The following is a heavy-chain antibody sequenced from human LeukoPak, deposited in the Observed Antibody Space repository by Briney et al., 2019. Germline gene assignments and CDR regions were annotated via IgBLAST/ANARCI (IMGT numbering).Heavy chain of an antibody. D-gene: IGHD2-15*01. CDR3: ARELRGYCSGGSCYSLYPYYYYYGMDV. CDR2: ISSSSSYI. CDR1: GFTFSSYE. V-gene: IGHV3-21*01. Sequence: GGSLRLSCAASGFTFSSYEMNWVRQAPGKGLEWVSSISSSSSYIYYADSVKGRFTISRDNAKNSLYLQMNSLRAEDTAVYYCARELRGYCSGGSCYSLYPYYYYYGMDVWGKGTTVTVSS. J-gene: IGHJ6*04.